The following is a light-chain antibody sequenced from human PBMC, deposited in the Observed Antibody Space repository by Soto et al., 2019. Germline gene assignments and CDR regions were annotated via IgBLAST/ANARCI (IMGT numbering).Light chain of an antibody. V-gene: IGLV4-69*01. CDR2: LNSDGSH. CDR3: QTRGSGIVV. J-gene: IGLJ2*01. CDR1: SGHSNYA. Sequence: QTVVTQSPSASASLGASVKLTCTLSSGHSNYAIAWHQQQSEKGHRSLMKLNSDGSHSQGDVIPDLFSGSSAGAERSLTIAILQSEDDADYYCQTRGSGIVVFGGGTKLTVL.